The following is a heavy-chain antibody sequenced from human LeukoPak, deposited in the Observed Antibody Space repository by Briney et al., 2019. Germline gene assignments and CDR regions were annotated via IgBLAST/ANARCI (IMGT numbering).Heavy chain of an antibody. CDR2: ISGSGGST. CDR3: AKGYGSGIISY. CDR1: GFTFSSYA. J-gene: IGHJ4*02. V-gene: IGHV3-23*01. D-gene: IGHD3-10*01. Sequence: GGSLRLSCAASGFTFSSYAMSWVHQAPGKGLEWVSAISGSGGSTYYADSVKGRFTISRDNSKNTLYLQMNSLRAEDTAVYYCAKGYGSGIISYWGQGTLVTVSS.